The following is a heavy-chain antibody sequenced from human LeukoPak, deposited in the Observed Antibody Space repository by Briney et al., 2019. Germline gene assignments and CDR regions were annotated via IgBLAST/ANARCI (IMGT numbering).Heavy chain of an antibody. Sequence: GGSLRLSCAASGFTFSSYAMHWVRQAPGKGLEWVAVISYDGSNKYYADSVKGRFTISRDNSKNTLYLQMNSLRAEDTAVYYCAREGYCSGGSCYRFDYWGQGTLVTVSS. V-gene: IGHV3-30-3*01. J-gene: IGHJ4*02. CDR1: GFTFSSYA. CDR2: ISYDGSNK. CDR3: AREGYCSGGSCYRFDY. D-gene: IGHD2-15*01.